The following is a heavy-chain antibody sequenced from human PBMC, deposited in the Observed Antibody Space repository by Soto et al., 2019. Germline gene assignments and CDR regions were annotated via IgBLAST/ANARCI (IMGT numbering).Heavy chain of an antibody. CDR2: ISSSGSTI. Sequence: GGSLRLSCAASGFTFSSYGMNWVRQAPGKGLEWVSYISSSGSTIYYADSVKGRFTISRDNAKNSLYLQMNSLRAEDTAVYYCARDRGGFCSGGSCSYYGMDVWGQGTTVTVSS. J-gene: IGHJ6*02. CDR3: ARDRGGFCSGGSCSYYGMDV. CDR1: GFTFSSYG. V-gene: IGHV3-48*03. D-gene: IGHD2-15*01.